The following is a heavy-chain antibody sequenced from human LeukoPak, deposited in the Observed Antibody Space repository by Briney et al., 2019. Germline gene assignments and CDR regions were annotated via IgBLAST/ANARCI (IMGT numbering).Heavy chain of an antibody. CDR1: GGSISSSSYY. CDR3: ARHNYDYVWGSYRYTWFDP. V-gene: IGHV4-39*01. D-gene: IGHD3-16*02. CDR2: IYYSGTT. J-gene: IGHJ5*02. Sequence: PPETLSLTCTVSGGSISSSSYYWGWIRQPPGEGLEWIGTIYYSGTTYYNPSLGSRVTISLDTSKNQFSLKLTSVTAADTAVYYCARHNYDYVWGSYRYTWFDPWGQGTLVTVSS.